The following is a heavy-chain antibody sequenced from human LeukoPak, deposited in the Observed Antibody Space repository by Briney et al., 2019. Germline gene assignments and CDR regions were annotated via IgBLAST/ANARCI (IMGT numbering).Heavy chain of an antibody. J-gene: IGHJ4*02. D-gene: IGHD5-18*01. V-gene: IGHV4-34*01. CDR1: GGSFSGYY. CDR2: INHSGST. CDR3: ARGRGAPVDTAMAHFDY. Sequence: PSETLSLTCAVYGGSFSGYYWSWIRQPPGKGLEWIGEINHSGSTNYNPSLKSRVTISVDTSKNQFSLKLSSVTAADTAVYYCARGRGAPVDTAMAHFDYWGQGTLVTVSS.